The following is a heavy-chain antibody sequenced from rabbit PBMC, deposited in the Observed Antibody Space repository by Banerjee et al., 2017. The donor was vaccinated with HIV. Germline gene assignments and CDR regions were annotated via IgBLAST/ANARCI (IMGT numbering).Heavy chain of an antibody. CDR3: ARVPIAGSSAYTFNL. CDR2: IYGGISDST. Sequence: QSLEESGGDLVKPGASLTVTCTASGFSFNSSYNMCWVRQAPGKGLEWIACIYGGISDSTYYASWAKGRLTISKSSSTTVTLQMTSLTAADTATYFCARVPIAGSSAYTFNLWGPGTLVTVS. J-gene: IGHJ4*01. V-gene: IGHV1S40*01. D-gene: IGHD8-1*01. CDR1: GFSFNSSYN.